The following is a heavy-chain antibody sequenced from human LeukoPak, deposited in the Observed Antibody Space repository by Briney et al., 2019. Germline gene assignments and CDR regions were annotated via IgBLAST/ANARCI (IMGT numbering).Heavy chain of an antibody. CDR2: ITGNGVGT. D-gene: IGHD3-10*01. CDR3: ARTPRPGDNYLGFFFDY. V-gene: IGHV3-23*01. J-gene: IGHJ4*02. CDR1: GFTFSNHA. Sequence: GGSLRLSCEASGFTFSNHAMSWVRQAPGKGLEWVSSITGNGVGTHYADSVKGRFTISRDNSKNILYLQMNSLGVEDTAVYYCARTPRPGDNYLGFFFDYWGQESLVTVSS.